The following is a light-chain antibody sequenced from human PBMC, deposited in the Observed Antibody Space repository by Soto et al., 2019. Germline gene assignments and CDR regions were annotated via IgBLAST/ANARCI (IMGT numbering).Light chain of an antibody. CDR1: QTVIHNH. CDR3: QQHGTSPIT. CDR2: GAS. V-gene: IGKV3-20*01. Sequence: EIVFTQSRDTLSLSAGERATLSCRASQTVIHNHLAWHQQKPGQTPRLLVYGASSRATGIPDRFSGSGSGTDFTLTISRLEPEDFAVYYCQQHGTSPITFGQGTRLEI. J-gene: IGKJ5*01.